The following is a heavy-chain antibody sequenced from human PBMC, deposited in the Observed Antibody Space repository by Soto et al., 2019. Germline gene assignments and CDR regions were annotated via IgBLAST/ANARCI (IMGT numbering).Heavy chain of an antibody. V-gene: IGHV3-23*01. Sequence: RVSRAVAGFNISSYAMSWVSKTPGKGLEWVSAISASGAGTYYADSVKGRFTISRDNSKNTLYLQMNSLRAEDTAVYYCARERIVGATIFDYWGQGTLVTVSS. CDR3: ARERIVGATIFDY. D-gene: IGHD1-26*01. CDR2: ISASGAGT. J-gene: IGHJ4*02. CDR1: GFNISSYA.